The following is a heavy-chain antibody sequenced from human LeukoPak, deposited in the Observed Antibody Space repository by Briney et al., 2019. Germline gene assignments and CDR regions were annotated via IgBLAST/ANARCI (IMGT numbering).Heavy chain of an antibody. Sequence: GGSLRLSCAAAGFTLSGYDMHWVRQAPGKGLEWVSFIRSDGSNKYYADSVKGRFTTSRDNSKNTLYLQMNSLRPEDTAVYYCGGLAIYDYWGQGTLVAVSS. CDR3: GGLAIYDY. J-gene: IGHJ4*02. D-gene: IGHD2-21*01. CDR2: IRSDGSNK. V-gene: IGHV3-30*02. CDR1: GFTLSGYD.